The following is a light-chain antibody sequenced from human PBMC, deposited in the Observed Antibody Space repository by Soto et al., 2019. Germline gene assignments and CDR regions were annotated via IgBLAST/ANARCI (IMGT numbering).Light chain of an antibody. CDR1: QGIRTD. Sequence: AVQMTQSPSSLSASVGDRVTITCRASQGIRTDLGWYQQTPGKAPKLLISGASSLQSGVPSRYGGSGSGADFTLTISSQQPEDSATYYCLQDYSYPRTFGQGTQVEIK. V-gene: IGKV1-6*01. CDR2: GAS. CDR3: LQDYSYPRT. J-gene: IGKJ1*01.